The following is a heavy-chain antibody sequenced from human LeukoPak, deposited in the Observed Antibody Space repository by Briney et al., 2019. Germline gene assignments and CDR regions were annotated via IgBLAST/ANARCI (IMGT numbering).Heavy chain of an antibody. Sequence: KPSETLSLTCAVYGGSFSGYYWSWIRQPPGKGLEWIGEINHSGSTNYNPSLKSRVTISVDTSKNQFSLKLSSVTAADTAVYYCAREKPLRHKAVTDYWGQGTLVTVSS. V-gene: IGHV4-34*01. CDR3: AREKPLRHKAVTDY. CDR2: INHSGST. CDR1: GGSFSGYY. J-gene: IGHJ4*02. D-gene: IGHD6-19*01.